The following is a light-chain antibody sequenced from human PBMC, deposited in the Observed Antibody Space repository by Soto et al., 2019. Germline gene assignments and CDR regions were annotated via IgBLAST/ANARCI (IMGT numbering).Light chain of an antibody. Sequence: DIQMTQSPSTLSASVGDRVTITCRASQSISSWLAWYQQKPGNAPKVLIYKASNLETGVPSRFSGSGSETGFTLTISSLQPDDFATYYCQQYNGYPYTFGQGTKLEIK. CDR1: QSISSW. J-gene: IGKJ2*01. CDR3: QQYNGYPYT. V-gene: IGKV1-5*03. CDR2: KAS.